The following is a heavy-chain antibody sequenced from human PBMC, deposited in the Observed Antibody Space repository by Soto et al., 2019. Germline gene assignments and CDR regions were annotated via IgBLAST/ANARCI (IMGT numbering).Heavy chain of an antibody. V-gene: IGHV1-2*05. CDR2: INPLSGAI. J-gene: IGHJ4*02. D-gene: IGHD2-15*01. Sequence: QVQLVQSGGGLKKPGASVKISCKASGYTFTSFHLHWVRQAPGQGLEWMGRINPLSGAIDVGQKFRGRVSMSTDTSINTSYMQVTDQSFPDARIYFCARVSGAAPGKAEFWGQGSKVTVSS. CDR3: ARVSGAAPGKAEF. CDR1: GYTFTSFH.